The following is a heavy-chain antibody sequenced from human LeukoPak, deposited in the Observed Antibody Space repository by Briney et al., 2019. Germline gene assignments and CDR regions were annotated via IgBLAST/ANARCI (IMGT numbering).Heavy chain of an antibody. J-gene: IGHJ4*02. CDR1: GFTFGTYW. V-gene: IGHV3-7*01. CDR3: ARAGSLWFGESKLDY. CDR2: INQDGSEK. D-gene: IGHD3-10*01. Sequence: AGGSLRLSCAASGFTFGTYWMNWVRWAPGKGLEWVANINQDGSEKYYVDSGKGRFTISRDNAKNSLYLQMNSLRAEDTAVYYCARAGSLWFGESKLDYWGQGTLVTVSS.